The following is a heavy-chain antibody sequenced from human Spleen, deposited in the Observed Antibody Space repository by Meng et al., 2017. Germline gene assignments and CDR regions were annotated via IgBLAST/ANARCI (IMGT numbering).Heavy chain of an antibody. CDR2: IHHSGSA. CDR1: GGSISSGNYY. CDR3: ASFDHIPRRNYFDY. V-gene: IGHV4-30-4*01. J-gene: IGHJ4*02. Sequence: QVQLQESGPGLVEPSQTLSLTCTVSGGSISSGNYYCSWIRQPPGKGLEWIGDIHHSGSAYYNPSLKSRVSISVDTSKNQFSLNLNSMTAADTAVYYCASFDHIPRRNYFDYWGQGTLVTVSS. D-gene: IGHD2-21*01.